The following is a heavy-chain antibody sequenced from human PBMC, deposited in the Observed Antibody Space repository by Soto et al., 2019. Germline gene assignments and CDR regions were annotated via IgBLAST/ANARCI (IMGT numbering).Heavy chain of an antibody. CDR2: IYYSGST. Sequence: SETLSLTCTVSGGSISSGGYYWSWIRQHPGKGLEWIGYIYYSGSTYYNPAPMSRVTISVDTSKNQFSLKLSSVTAADTAVYYCARGVTTRKYYFYGMDVWGQGTTVTVSS. CDR3: ARGVTTRKYYFYGMDV. V-gene: IGHV4-31*03. D-gene: IGHD4-4*01. CDR1: GGSISSGGYY. J-gene: IGHJ6*02.